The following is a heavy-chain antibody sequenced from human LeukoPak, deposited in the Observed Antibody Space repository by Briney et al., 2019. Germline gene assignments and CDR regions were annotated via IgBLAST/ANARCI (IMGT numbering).Heavy chain of an antibody. CDR2: IYRGDSDI. J-gene: IGHJ3*02. D-gene: IGHD2-21*01. Sequence: GESLKISCQGSGYSFSDYWIGWVRQMPGKGLEWMGIIYRGDSDIRYSPSFQGQVSISADKSISTAYLQWSSLKASDTAMYYCARHLRSMPFDIWGQGTMVTVSS. V-gene: IGHV5-51*01. CDR3: ARHLRSMPFDI. CDR1: GYSFSDYW.